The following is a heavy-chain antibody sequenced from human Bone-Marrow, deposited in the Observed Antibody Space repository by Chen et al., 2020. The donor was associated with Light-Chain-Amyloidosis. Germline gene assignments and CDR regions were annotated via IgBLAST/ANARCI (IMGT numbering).Heavy chain of an antibody. CDR2: IYPDDSDA. V-gene: IGHV5-51*01. Sequence: GYTFPNYWIGWVRQMPGKGLEWMGVIYPDDSDARYSPSFVGQVTISADKSITTAYLQWRSLKASDTAMYDCARRRDGYNFDYWGQGTLVTVSS. CDR1: GYTFPNYW. J-gene: IGHJ4*02. CDR3: ARRRDGYNFDY. D-gene: IGHD5-12*01.